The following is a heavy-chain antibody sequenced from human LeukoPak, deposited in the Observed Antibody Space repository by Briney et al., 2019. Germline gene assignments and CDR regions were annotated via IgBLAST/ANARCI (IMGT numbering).Heavy chain of an antibody. CDR1: GFTFSDYY. CDR2: IGSSGSTI. V-gene: IGHV3-11*01. Sequence: GGSLRLSCAASGFTFSDYYMSWIRQAPGKGLEWVSYIGSSGSTIYYADSVKGRFTISRDNAKNSLYLQMNSLRAEDTAVYYCARDDVGYSGYDYLDYWGQEPWSPSPQ. J-gene: IGHJ4*01. D-gene: IGHD5-12*01. CDR3: ARDDVGYSGYDYLDY.